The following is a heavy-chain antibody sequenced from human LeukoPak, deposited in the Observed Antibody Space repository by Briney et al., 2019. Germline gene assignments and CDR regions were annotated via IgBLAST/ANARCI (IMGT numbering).Heavy chain of an antibody. CDR2: IYYNDNT. V-gene: IGHV4-59*12. CDR3: ARITAARPYYYYMDV. CDR1: GDSLGRFF. D-gene: IGHD6-6*01. Sequence: SETLSLTCTVSGDSLGRFFWTWIRQPPGKGLEWIGYIYYNDNTDYNPSLKSRVAISVDTSKNQFSLKLSSVTAADTAVYYCARITAARPYYYYMDVWGKGTTVTVSS. J-gene: IGHJ6*03.